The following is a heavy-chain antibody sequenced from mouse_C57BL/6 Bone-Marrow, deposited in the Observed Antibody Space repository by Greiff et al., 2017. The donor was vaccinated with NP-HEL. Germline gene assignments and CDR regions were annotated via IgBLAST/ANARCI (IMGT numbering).Heavy chain of an antibody. CDR1: GFTFSDYG. CDR2: ISSGSSTI. Sequence: EVKLVESGGGLVKPGGSLKLSCAASGFTFSDYGMHWVRQAPEKGLEWVAYISSGSSTIYYADTVKGRFTISRDNAKNTLFLQRTSLRSEDTAMYYCANLYYYGSSPFAYWGQGTLVTVSA. D-gene: IGHD1-1*01. CDR3: ANLYYYGSSPFAY. V-gene: IGHV5-17*01. J-gene: IGHJ3*01.